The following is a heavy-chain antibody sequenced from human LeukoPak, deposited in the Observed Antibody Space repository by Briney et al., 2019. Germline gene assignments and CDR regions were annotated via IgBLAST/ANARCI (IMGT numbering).Heavy chain of an antibody. J-gene: IGHJ5*02. D-gene: IGHD4-17*01. CDR3: ARGGRDYGDYDNWFDP. CDR1: GGTFSSYA. V-gene: IGHV1-69*04. CDR2: IIPIFGIA. Sequence: SVKVSCKASGGTFSSYAISWVRQAPGQGLEWMGRIIPIFGIANYAQKFQGRVTITADKSTSTAYMELSSLRSEDTAEYYCARGGRDYGDYDNWFDPWGQGTLVTVSS.